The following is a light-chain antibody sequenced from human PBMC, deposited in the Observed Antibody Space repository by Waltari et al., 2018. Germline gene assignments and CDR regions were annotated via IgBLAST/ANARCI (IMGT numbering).Light chain of an antibody. J-gene: IGLJ3*02. V-gene: IGLV2-14*01. CDR1: TPAVGGSNY. CDR2: DVS. CDR3: TSYTSSSTWV. Sequence: QSALAQPASVSGSPGQSITISCTGTTPAVGGSNYVSWYQQHPGKAPKLMIYDVSNRPSGVSNRFSGSKSGNTASLTISGLQAEDEADYYCTSYTSSSTWVFGGGTKLTVL.